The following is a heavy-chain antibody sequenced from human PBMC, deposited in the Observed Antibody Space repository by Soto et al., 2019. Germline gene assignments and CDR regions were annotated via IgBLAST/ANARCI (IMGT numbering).Heavy chain of an antibody. V-gene: IGHV3-21*01. Sequence: PGGSLRLSCAASGFTFSSYSMNWVRQAPGKGLEWVSSISSSSSYIYYADSVKGRFTISRDNAKNSLYLQMNSLRAEDTAVYYCARDLGPRGYYYGMDVWGQGTTVTVS. CDR1: GFTFSSYS. D-gene: IGHD1-26*01. CDR2: ISSSSSYI. J-gene: IGHJ6*02. CDR3: ARDLGPRGYYYGMDV.